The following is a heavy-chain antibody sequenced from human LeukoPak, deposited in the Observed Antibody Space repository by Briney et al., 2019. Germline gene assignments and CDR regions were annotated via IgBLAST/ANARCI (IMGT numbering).Heavy chain of an antibody. Sequence: PGGSLRLSCAASGFTFSSYWSWIRQPPGKGLEWIGEINHSGSTNYNPSLKSRVTISVDTSKNQFSLKLSSVTAADTAVYNCARGGTRITMVRGVIALDYWGQGTLVTVSS. CDR1: GFTFSSY. D-gene: IGHD3-10*01. V-gene: IGHV4-34*01. CDR3: ARGGTRITMVRGVIALDY. J-gene: IGHJ4*02. CDR2: INHSGST.